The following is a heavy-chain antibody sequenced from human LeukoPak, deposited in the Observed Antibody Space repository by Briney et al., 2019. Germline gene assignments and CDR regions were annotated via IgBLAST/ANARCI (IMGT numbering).Heavy chain of an antibody. D-gene: IGHD6-6*01. CDR2: IIPILGIA. CDR1: GGTFSSYT. V-gene: IGHV1-69*02. Sequence: SVKVSCKVSGGTFSSYTISWVRQAPGQGLEWMGRIIPILGIANYAQKFQGRVTITADKSTSTAYMELNSLRSEDTAVYYCARDEYSSSSYWGQGTLVTVSS. J-gene: IGHJ4*02. CDR3: ARDEYSSSSY.